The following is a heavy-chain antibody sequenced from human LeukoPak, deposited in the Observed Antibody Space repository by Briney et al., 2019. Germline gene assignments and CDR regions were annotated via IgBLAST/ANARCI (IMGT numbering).Heavy chain of an antibody. V-gene: IGHV3-21*01. CDR1: GFTFSNYW. J-gene: IGHJ6*03. CDR3: ARDAVVDYDFWSVRGHYYMDV. Sequence: GGSLRLSCAASGFTFSNYWMHWVRQAPGKGLEWVSSISSSSSYIYYTDSVKGRFTISRDNAKKSLYLQMNSLRAEDTAVYYCARDAVVDYDFWSVRGHYYMDVWGKGTTVTVSS. CDR2: ISSSSSYI. D-gene: IGHD3-3*01.